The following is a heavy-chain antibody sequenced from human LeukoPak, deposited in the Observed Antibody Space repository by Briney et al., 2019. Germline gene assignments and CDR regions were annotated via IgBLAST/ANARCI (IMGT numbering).Heavy chain of an antibody. J-gene: IGHJ4*02. CDR3: ARGRITMIVVAPIDY. Sequence: PGGSLRLSCAASGFTFSSYSMNWVRQAPGKGLEWVSSISSSSSYIYYADSVKGRFTISRDNAKNSLYLQMNSLRAEDTAVYYCARGRITMIVVAPIDYWGQGTLVTVSS. V-gene: IGHV3-21*01. D-gene: IGHD3-22*01. CDR1: GFTFSSYS. CDR2: ISSSSSYI.